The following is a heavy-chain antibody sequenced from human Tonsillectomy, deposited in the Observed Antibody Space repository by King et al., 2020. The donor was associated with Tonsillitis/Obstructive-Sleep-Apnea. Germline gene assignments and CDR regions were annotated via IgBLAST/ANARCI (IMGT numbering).Heavy chain of an antibody. D-gene: IGHD3-22*01. CDR1: GGSISSSRHY. V-gene: IGHV4-39*01. CDR3: ARQQAYYYDSSGYSDWYFDL. Sequence: QLQELGPGLVKPSETLSLTCTASGGSISSSRHYWGWIRQPPGKGLEWIGSIYYSGSTYYNPSLQSRVTISVDTSKNQFSLKLSSVTAADTAVYYCARQQAYYYDSSGYSDWYFDLWGRGTLVTVSS. CDR2: IYYSGST. J-gene: IGHJ2*01.